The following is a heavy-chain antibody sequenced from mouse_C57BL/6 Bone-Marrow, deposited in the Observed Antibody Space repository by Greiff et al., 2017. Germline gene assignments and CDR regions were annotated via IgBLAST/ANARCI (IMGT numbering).Heavy chain of an antibody. J-gene: IGHJ3*01. V-gene: IGHV3-6*01. Sequence: ESGPGLVKPSQSLSLSCSVSGYSITSGYYWNWIRQFPGNQLEWLGFISYDGSNYYNPSLKNRVSITRTTSKNQFFLKLNSVTTEDTATYYCARVVFSWFAYWGQGTLVTVSA. CDR1: GYSITSGYY. CDR3: ARVVFSWFAY. CDR2: ISYDGSN. D-gene: IGHD2-2*01.